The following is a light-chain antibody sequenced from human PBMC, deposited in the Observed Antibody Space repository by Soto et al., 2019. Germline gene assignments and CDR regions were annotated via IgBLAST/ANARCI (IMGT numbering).Light chain of an antibody. J-gene: IGLJ1*01. CDR1: SSDVGGYNY. CDR3: SSYTSSSTHNYV. CDR2: EVS. Sequence: QSALTQPASVSGSPGQSITISCTGTSSDVGGYNYVSWYQQHPGKAPKLMIYEVSNRPSGVSNRFSGSKSGNTASLTISGLQAEDEADYYCSSYTSSSTHNYVSGNGTKVTVL. V-gene: IGLV2-14*01.